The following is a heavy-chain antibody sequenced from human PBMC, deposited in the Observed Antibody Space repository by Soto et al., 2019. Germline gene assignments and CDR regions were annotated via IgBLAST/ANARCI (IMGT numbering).Heavy chain of an antibody. J-gene: IGHJ5*02. Sequence: SETLSLTCNVSKGSLNFYYCTWIRQPPGKELEWIGNIYYRGTTNYNPSLQGRVTMSIDTSKNQFSLMLTSVTAADTAVYYCTRVATAVPSWGRGVLVPVSS. CDR1: KGSLNFYY. V-gene: IGHV4-59*12. D-gene: IGHD5-18*01. CDR3: TRVATAVPS. CDR2: IYYRGTT.